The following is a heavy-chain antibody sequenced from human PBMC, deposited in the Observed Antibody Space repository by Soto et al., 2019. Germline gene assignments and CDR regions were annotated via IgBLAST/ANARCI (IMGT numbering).Heavy chain of an antibody. J-gene: IGHJ5*02. D-gene: IGHD2-8*01. CDR1: GYTFTSYG. Sequence: QVQLVQSGAEVKKPGASVKVSCKASGYTFTSYGISWVRQAPGQGLEWMGWISAYNGNTNYAQKLQGKVPMTKDSSTSIAYMELRSLRADDAAGYYCARDYVYYGDNSGRGWCDPWGQGPLVGVAS. V-gene: IGHV1-18*01. CDR3: ARDYVYYGDNSGRGWCDP. CDR2: ISAYNGNT.